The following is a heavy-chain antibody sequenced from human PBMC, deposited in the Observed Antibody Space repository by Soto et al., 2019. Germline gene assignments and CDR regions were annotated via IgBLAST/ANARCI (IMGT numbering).Heavy chain of an antibody. CDR2: IKQDGSEK. Sequence: PGGSLRLSCAASGFTFSSYWMSWVRQAPGKGLEWVANIKQDGSEKYYVDSVKGRFTISRDNAKNSLYLQMNSLRAEDTAVYYCARDLRVLVADTGYWGQGTLVTVSS. V-gene: IGHV3-7*01. CDR1: GFTFSSYW. J-gene: IGHJ4*02. D-gene: IGHD6-19*01. CDR3: ARDLRVLVADTGY.